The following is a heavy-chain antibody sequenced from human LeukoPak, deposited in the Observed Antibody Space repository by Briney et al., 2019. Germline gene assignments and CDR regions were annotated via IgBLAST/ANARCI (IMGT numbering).Heavy chain of an antibody. V-gene: IGHV4-59*12. Sequence: SETLSLTCTVSGGSISSYYWSWIRQPPGKGLEWIGYIYYSGSTNYNPSLKSRVTISVDTSKNQFSLKLSSVTAADTAVYYCARLGVVRSRRPTNYYYYMDVWGKGTTVTVSS. CDR2: IYYSGST. D-gene: IGHD1-26*01. CDR3: ARLGVVRSRRPTNYYYYMDV. J-gene: IGHJ6*03. CDR1: GGSISSYY.